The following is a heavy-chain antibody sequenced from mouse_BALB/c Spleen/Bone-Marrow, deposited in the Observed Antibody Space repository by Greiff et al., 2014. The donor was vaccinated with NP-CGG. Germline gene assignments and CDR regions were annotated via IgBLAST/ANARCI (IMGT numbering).Heavy chain of an antibody. V-gene: IGHV1S132*01. CDR3: AREGSRLRGYFDV. J-gene: IGHJ1*01. Sequence: VKLQESGAELVKPGASVELSCKTSGYTFTSYWIQWVKQRPGQGLGWIGEIFPGTGTTYYNEKFKGKATLTIDTSSSTAYMQLSSLTSEDSAVYFCAREGSRLRGYFDVWGAGTTVTVSS. CDR1: GYTFTSYW. CDR2: IFPGTGTT. D-gene: IGHD1-1*01.